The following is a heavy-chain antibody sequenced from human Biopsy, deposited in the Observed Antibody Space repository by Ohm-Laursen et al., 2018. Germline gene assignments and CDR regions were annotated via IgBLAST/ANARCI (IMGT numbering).Heavy chain of an antibody. D-gene: IGHD5-18*01. V-gene: IGHV4-59*01. CDR1: GYSMSTYY. CDR2: IYNDVST. J-gene: IGHJ3*01. CDR3: ARGYAGLYEAFDF. Sequence: GTLSLTCSVSGYSMSTYYWSWIRQPPGKGLEWIGNIYNDVSTKYNPSLRSRVTISADKSTNQFSLKLRSVTAADTAVYYCARGYAGLYEAFDFWGQGTVVTVAS.